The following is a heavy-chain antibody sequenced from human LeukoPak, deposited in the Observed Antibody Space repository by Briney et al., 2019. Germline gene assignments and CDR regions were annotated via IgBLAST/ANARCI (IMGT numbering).Heavy chain of an antibody. CDR3: ARDLGGSYGGGGAFDI. Sequence: ETLSLTCAVYGGSFSGYYWSWVRQAPGKGLEWVSSISSSSSYIYYADSVKGRFTISRDNAKNSLYLQMNSLRAEDTAVYYCARDLGGSYGGGGAFDIWGQGTMVTVSS. CDR2: ISSSSSYI. CDR1: GGSFSGYY. J-gene: IGHJ3*02. V-gene: IGHV3-21*01. D-gene: IGHD1-26*01.